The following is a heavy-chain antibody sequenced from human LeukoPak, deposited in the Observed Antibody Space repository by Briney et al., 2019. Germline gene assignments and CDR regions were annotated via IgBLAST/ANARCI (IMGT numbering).Heavy chain of an antibody. Sequence: GESLKISCKASGYIFSNYWIGWVRQMPGKGLEWMGIIYPGDSGTRYSPSFQGQVTISADKSISTAYLQWSSLKASDSAMYYCATYTNNRLDYWGQGTLVTVSS. D-gene: IGHD2-2*02. CDR3: ATYTNNRLDY. V-gene: IGHV5-51*01. CDR1: GYIFSNYW. CDR2: IYPGDSGT. J-gene: IGHJ4*02.